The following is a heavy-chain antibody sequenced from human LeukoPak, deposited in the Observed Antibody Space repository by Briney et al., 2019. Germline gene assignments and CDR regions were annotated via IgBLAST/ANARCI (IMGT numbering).Heavy chain of an antibody. CDR2: IYPGDSGT. CDR3: ARQGEYSSSYYFDY. Sequence: GESLKISCKGSGYSFTTYWIGWVRQMPGKGLEWMGVIYPGDSGTAYSPSFQGQVTISADKSISTAYLQWSSLKASDTAMYYCARQGEYSSSYYFDYWGQGTLVTVSS. J-gene: IGHJ4*02. D-gene: IGHD6-6*01. CDR1: GYSFTTYW. V-gene: IGHV5-51*01.